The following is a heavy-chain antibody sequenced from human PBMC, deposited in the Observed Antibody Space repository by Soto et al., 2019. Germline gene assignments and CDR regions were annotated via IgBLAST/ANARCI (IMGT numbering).Heavy chain of an antibody. V-gene: IGHV4-34*01. D-gene: IGHD3-22*01. CDR3: ARGSVDTVDSSGFYEY. CDR2: INHSGGT. Sequence: SETLSLTCAVYGGSFSAYYWSWIRQPPGKGLEWIGEINHSGGTSYNPSLKSRVTISVDTSKSQFSLKLTSVTAADRAVYYCARGSVDTVDSSGFYEYWCQGTPVTVSS. J-gene: IGHJ4*02. CDR1: GGSFSAYY.